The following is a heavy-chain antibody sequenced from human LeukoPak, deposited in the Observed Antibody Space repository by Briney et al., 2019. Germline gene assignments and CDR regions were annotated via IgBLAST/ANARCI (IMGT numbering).Heavy chain of an antibody. V-gene: IGHV3-23*01. D-gene: IGHD1-26*01. CDR2: ISGGSDIT. CDR3: ARDPYSGSYGNYYYYFMDV. J-gene: IGHJ6*03. CDR1: RFSFSSYA. Sequence: GGSLRLSCAASRFSFSSYAMSWVRQAPGKGLEWVSAISGGSDITYYADSVKGRLTISRDSSKKTLYLQMSSLRADDTAVYYCARDPYSGSYGNYYYYFMDVWGKGTTITISS.